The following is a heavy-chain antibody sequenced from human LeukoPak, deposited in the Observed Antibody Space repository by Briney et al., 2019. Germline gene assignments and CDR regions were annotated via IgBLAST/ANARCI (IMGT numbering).Heavy chain of an antibody. CDR3: ARILPRDGYTHDY. J-gene: IGHJ4*02. D-gene: IGHD5-18*01. CDR1: GFSLSTSGMC. V-gene: IGHV2-70*11. CDR2: IDWDDDK. Sequence: SGPTLVNPTPTLTLTCTFSGFSLSTSGMCVSWIRQPPVKALEWLARIDWDDDKYYSTSLKTRLTISKDTSKNQVVLAVTNMDPVDTATYYCARILPRDGYTHDYWGQGTLVTVSS.